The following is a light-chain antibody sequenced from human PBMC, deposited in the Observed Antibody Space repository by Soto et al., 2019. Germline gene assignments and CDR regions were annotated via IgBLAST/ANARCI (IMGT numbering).Light chain of an antibody. V-gene: IGKV3-15*01. CDR2: GAS. Sequence: EIVMTQSPATLSVSPGERATLSCRASQSVSSNLDWYQQKPGQAPRLLIYGASTRATGIPARFSGSGSGTEFTLTISSLQSEDFAVYYCQQYNNLPQTFGQGTKVEIK. CDR1: QSVSSN. J-gene: IGKJ1*01. CDR3: QQYNNLPQT.